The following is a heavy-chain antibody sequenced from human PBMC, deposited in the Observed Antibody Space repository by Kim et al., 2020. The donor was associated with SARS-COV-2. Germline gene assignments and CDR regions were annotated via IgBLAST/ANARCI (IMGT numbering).Heavy chain of an antibody. V-gene: IGHV3-11*05. CDR1: GFTFSDYY. D-gene: IGHD6-13*01. Sequence: GGSLRLSCAASGFTFSDYYMSWIRQAPGKGLEWLSYISSVTNYTNSADSVEGRFTISRDNAKNSLFLQMNSLRADDTAVYYCARVALGSSSWYWFDPWG. CDR3: ARVALGSSSWYWFDP. J-gene: IGHJ5*02. CDR2: ISSVTNYT.